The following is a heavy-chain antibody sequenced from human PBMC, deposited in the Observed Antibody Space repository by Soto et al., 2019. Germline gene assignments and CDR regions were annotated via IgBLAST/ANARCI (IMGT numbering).Heavy chain of an antibody. CDR2: ISYDGSNK. V-gene: IGHV3-30*18. CDR3: AKDYWGWSGYSPYYYYYGMDV. D-gene: IGHD3-3*01. Sequence: QVQLVESGGGVVQPGRSLRLSCAASGFTFSSYGMHWVRQAPGKGLEWVAVISYDGSNKYYADSVKGRFTISRDNSKNTLYLQMNSLRAEDTAVCYCAKDYWGWSGYSPYYYYYGMDVWGQGTTVTVSS. J-gene: IGHJ6*02. CDR1: GFTFSSYG.